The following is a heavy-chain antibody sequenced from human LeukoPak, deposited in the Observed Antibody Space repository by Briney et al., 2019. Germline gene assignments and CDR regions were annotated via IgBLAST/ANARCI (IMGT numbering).Heavy chain of an antibody. CDR3: AREKSAGYYGSGSPMDV. CDR2: IKQDGSEK. V-gene: IGHV3-7*01. Sequence: PGGSLRLSCAASGFTFSSYWMSWVRQAPGKGLEWVANIKQDGSEKYYVDSVKGRFTISRDNAKNSLYLQMNSLRAEDTAVYYCAREKSAGYYGSGSPMDVWGQGTTVTVSS. J-gene: IGHJ6*02. CDR1: GFTFSSYW. D-gene: IGHD3-10*01.